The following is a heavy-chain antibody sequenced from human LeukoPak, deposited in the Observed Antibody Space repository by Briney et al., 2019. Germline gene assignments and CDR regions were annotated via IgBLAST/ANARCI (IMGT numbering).Heavy chain of an antibody. Sequence: GGSLRLSCAASGFTFSSYAMSWVRQAPGKGLEWVSAISGSGGSTYYADSVKGRFTISRDNSKNTLYLQMNSLRAEDTAVYYCAKDQSHTYSSSTSCYMEEAFDIWGQGTMVTVSS. V-gene: IGHV3-23*01. CDR1: GFTFSSYA. D-gene: IGHD2-2*02. CDR2: ISGSGGST. J-gene: IGHJ3*02. CDR3: AKDQSHTYSSSTSCYMEEAFDI.